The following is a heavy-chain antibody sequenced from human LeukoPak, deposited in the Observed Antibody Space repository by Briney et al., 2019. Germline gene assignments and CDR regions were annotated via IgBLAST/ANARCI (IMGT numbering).Heavy chain of an antibody. CDR2: ISSSSSTI. D-gene: IGHD3-22*01. Sequence: PGGSLRLSCAASGFTFSSYSMNWVRQAPGKGLEWVSYISSSSSTIYYADSVKGRFTISRDNAKNSLYLQMNSLRGEDTAVYYCARDEREDSSGDWGQGTLVTVSS. V-gene: IGHV3-48*01. CDR3: ARDEREDSSGD. J-gene: IGHJ4*02. CDR1: GFTFSSYS.